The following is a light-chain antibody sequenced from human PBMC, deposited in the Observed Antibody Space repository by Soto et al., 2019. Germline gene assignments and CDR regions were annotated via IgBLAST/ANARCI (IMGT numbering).Light chain of an antibody. Sequence: DIVMTQSPLSLPVTPGERASLSCRSSQSLLQSNGYNYLDWYLQKPGQSPQLLIYLGSNRASGVPDRFSGSGSGTDFTLKISRVEAEDVGVYYCMQSLQTWTFGKGNKVDIK. CDR2: LGS. J-gene: IGKJ1*01. V-gene: IGKV2-28*01. CDR1: QSLLQSNGYNY. CDR3: MQSLQTWT.